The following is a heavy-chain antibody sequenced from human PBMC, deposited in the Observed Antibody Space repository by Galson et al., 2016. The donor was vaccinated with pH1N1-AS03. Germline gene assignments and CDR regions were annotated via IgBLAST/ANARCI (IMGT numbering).Heavy chain of an antibody. CDR3: ARDRIYNKAWAFDY. Sequence: LSLTCAVSGGSISDYYLSWIRQPPGKGLEWIGHIHHSGTTNYNPSLKSRVTISVDTSKKQFSLKMTSVTAADTAMYYCARDRIYNKAWAFDYWGQGVLVTVSS. V-gene: IGHV4-59*01. J-gene: IGHJ4*02. CDR1: GGSISDYY. CDR2: IHHSGTT. D-gene: IGHD5-12*01.